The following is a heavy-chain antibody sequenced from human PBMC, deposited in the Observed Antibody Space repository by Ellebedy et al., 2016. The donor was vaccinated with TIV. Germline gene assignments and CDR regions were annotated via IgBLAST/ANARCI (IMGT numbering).Heavy chain of an antibody. CDR3: AKGFHYFDS. J-gene: IGHJ4*02. CDR2: TYYRSQWYN. Sequence: MPSETLSLTCAISGDSVSTNSAAWNWLRQSPSRGLEWLGRTYYRSQWYNDYAVSVKSRITVNPDTSKNQFSLQLNSVTPEDTAVYFCAKGFHYFDSWGQGTPVTVSS. V-gene: IGHV6-1*01. D-gene: IGHD3-10*01. CDR1: GDSVSTNSAA.